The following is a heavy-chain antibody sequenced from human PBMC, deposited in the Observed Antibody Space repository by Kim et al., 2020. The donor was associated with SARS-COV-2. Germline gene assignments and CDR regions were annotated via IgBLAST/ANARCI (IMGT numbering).Heavy chain of an antibody. CDR1: GFTFSSYA. Sequence: GGSLRLSCAASGFTFSSYAMSWVRQAPGKGLEWVSAISGSGGSTYYADSVKGRFTISRDNSKNTLYLQMNSLRAEDTAVYYCAKDVPEYYYGSGSYLSGMDVWGQGTTVTVSS. D-gene: IGHD3-10*01. V-gene: IGHV3-23*01. CDR2: ISGSGGST. CDR3: AKDVPEYYYGSGSYLSGMDV. J-gene: IGHJ6*02.